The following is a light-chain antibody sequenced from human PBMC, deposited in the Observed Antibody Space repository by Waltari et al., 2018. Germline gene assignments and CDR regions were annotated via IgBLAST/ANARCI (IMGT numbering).Light chain of an antibody. Sequence: DIVMTQSPDSLAVSLGERATINCKSSQSVLFTPTNKNYLAWYQQKPRQPPSFLSYWASTRESGVPDRFSGSVSGTDFTLTISSLQAEDVAVYYCQQYQSFPWTFGQGTKVEIK. CDR1: QSVLFTPTNKNY. CDR3: QQYQSFPWT. CDR2: WAS. V-gene: IGKV4-1*01. J-gene: IGKJ1*01.